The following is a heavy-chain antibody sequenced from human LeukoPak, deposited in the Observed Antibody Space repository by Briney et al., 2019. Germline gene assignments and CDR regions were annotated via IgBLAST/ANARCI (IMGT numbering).Heavy chain of an antibody. Sequence: SETLSLTCIVSGGSITNYYWSWVRQPAGKGLEWIGRIYSSGSTNYNPSLKSRVTMSVDTSENQFSLKLTSVTAADTALYYCARSLSGTSLHAFDIWGQGTMVTVSS. J-gene: IGHJ3*02. CDR2: IYSSGST. V-gene: IGHV4-4*07. CDR3: ARSLSGTSLHAFDI. D-gene: IGHD3-10*01. CDR1: GGSITNYY.